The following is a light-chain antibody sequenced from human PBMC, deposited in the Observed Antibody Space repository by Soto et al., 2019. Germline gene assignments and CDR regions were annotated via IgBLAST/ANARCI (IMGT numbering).Light chain of an antibody. J-gene: IGKJ5*01. CDR1: QNIASFY. Sequence: EVVLTQSPGTMSLSLAERDTLSCRASQNIASFYLAWYQQKPGQAPRLLIYGASSRATGIPDRFSGTGSETDFTLTISRLEPEDFAVYYCQQYDNSPITFGQGTRLEIK. CDR2: GAS. CDR3: QQYDNSPIT. V-gene: IGKV3-20*01.